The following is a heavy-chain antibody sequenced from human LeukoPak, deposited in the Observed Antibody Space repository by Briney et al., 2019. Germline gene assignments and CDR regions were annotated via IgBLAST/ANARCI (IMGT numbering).Heavy chain of an antibody. CDR1: GYTFTSYG. CDR2: ISSYIGNT. Sequence: ASVKVSCKASGYTFTSYGISWVRQAPGQGLEWMGWISSYIGNTNYAQKLQGRVTMSTDTSTGTAYMELRSLRSDDTAVYYCARRVAVARRDAFDIWGQGTMVTVSS. V-gene: IGHV1-18*01. CDR3: ARRVAVARRDAFDI. D-gene: IGHD6-19*01. J-gene: IGHJ3*02.